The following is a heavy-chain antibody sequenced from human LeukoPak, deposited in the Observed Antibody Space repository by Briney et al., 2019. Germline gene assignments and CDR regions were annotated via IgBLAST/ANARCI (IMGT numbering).Heavy chain of an antibody. V-gene: IGHV1-2*02. J-gene: IGHJ3*02. CDR2: INPNSGGT. Sequence: ASVKVSCKASGYTFTGYYMHWVRQAPGQGLEWMGWINPNSGGTNYAQKFQGRVTMTRDTSISTAYMELSRLRSDDTAVYYCARDLVGGIGAFDIWGQGTMVTVSS. CDR1: GYTFTGYY. CDR3: ARDLVGGIGAFDI. D-gene: IGHD2-2*01.